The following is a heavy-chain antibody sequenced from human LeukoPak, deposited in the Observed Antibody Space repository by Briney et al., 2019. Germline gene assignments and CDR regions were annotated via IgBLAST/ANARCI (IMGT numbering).Heavy chain of an antibody. CDR2: IYYSGST. Sequence: SETLSLTCSVSGDSINSHYWSWIRQAPGKKLEWIGYIYYSGSTNYNPSLKSRVIISVDTSKNQFSLKVRSVTAADTAVYYCARTRIGAATAFDPWGPGTLVTVSS. D-gene: IGHD6-13*01. CDR1: GDSINSHY. CDR3: ARTRIGAATAFDP. V-gene: IGHV4-59*11. J-gene: IGHJ5*02.